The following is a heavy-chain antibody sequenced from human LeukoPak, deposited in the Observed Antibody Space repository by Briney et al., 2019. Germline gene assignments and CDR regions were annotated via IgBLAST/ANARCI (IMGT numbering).Heavy chain of an antibody. Sequence: SETLSLTCTVSGGSISSYYWSWIRQPPGKGLEGIGYIYYSGSTNYNPSLKSRVTISVDTSKNQFSLKLSSVTAADTAVYYCARLRPAAMPYYHYYYMDVWGKGTTVTISS. CDR2: IYYSGST. V-gene: IGHV4-59*01. D-gene: IGHD2-2*01. CDR3: ARLRPAAMPYYHYYYMDV. CDR1: GGSISSYY. J-gene: IGHJ6*03.